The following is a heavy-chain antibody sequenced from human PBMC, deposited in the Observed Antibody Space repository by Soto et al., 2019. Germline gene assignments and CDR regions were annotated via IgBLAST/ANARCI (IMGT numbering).Heavy chain of an antibody. CDR3: AKESQKITIFGVVVY. CDR2: ISGSGGST. V-gene: IGHV3-23*01. Sequence: GGSLRLSCAASGFTFSNYAMSWVRQAPGKGLEWLSAISGSGGSTYYADSVKGRFTISGDNSKNTLYLQMNSLRAEDTAVYYCAKESQKITIFGVVVYWGQGTLVTVSS. CDR1: GFTFSNYA. J-gene: IGHJ4*02. D-gene: IGHD3-3*01.